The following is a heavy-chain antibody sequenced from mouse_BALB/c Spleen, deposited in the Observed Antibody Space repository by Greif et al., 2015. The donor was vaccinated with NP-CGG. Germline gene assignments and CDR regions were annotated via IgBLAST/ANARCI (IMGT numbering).Heavy chain of an antibody. V-gene: IGHV1S81*02. J-gene: IGHJ4*01. CDR3: ARGTGLRLAMDY. CDR1: GYTFTSYW. D-gene: IGHD2-4*01. CDR2: INPSNGRT. Sequence: QVHVKQSGAELVKPGASVKLSCKASGYTFTSYWMHWVKQRPGQGLEWIGEINPSNGRTNYNEKFKSKATLTVDKSSSTAYMQLSSLTSEDSAVYYCARGTGLRLAMDYWGQGTSVTVSS.